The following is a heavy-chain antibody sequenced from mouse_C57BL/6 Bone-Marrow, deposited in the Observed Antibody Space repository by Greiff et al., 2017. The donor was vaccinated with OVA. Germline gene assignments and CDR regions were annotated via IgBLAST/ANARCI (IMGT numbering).Heavy chain of an antibody. V-gene: IGHV1-42*01. CDR3: ARTISDYYGSRILFDY. J-gene: IGHJ2*01. Sequence: VQLKQSGPELVKPGASVKISCKASGYSFTGYYMNWVKQSPEKSLEWIGEINPSTGGTTYNQKFKAKATLTVDKSSSTAYMQLKSLTSEDSAVYYCARTISDYYGSRILFDYWGQGTTLTVSS. CDR1: GYSFTGYY. D-gene: IGHD1-1*01. CDR2: INPSTGGT.